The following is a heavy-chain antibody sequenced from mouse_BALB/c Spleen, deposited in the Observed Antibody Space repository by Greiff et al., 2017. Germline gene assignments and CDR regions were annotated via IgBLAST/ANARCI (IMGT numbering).Heavy chain of an antibody. Sequence: EVKLVESGAELVRPGALVKLSCKASGFNIKDYYMHWVKQRPEQGLEWIGWIDPENGNTIYDPKFQGKASITADTSSNTAYLQLSSLTSEDTAVYYCARGSTMITTSGNYYAMDYWGQGTSVTVSS. CDR3: ARGSTMITTSGNYYAMDY. CDR1: GFNIKDYY. CDR2: IDPENGNT. V-gene: IGHV14-1*02. J-gene: IGHJ4*01. D-gene: IGHD2-4*01.